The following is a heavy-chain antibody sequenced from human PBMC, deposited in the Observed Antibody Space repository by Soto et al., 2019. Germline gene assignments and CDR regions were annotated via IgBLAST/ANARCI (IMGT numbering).Heavy chain of an antibody. J-gene: IGHJ3*02. D-gene: IGHD2-2*01. V-gene: IGHV5-51*01. CDR2: ISPGDSHT. CDR1: GYSFTSYW. CDR3: ARGGQCSTTSCYEDDAFDI. Sequence: PGESLKISCKGSGYSFTSYWIGWVRQMPGKGLEWMGIISPGDSHTIYSPSFQGQVTISADKSISTAYLQWSSLKASDTAMYYCARGGQCSTTSCYEDDAFDIWGPGTMVTVSS.